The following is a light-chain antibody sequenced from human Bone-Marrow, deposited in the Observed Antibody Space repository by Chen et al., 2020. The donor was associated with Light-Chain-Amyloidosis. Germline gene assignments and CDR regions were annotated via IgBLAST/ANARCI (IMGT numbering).Light chain of an antibody. V-gene: IGLV3-1*01. CDR3: QAWDSSTFWV. Sequence: SYELTQPPSVSVSPGQTASITCSGDKLGDKYACWYQQKPGQSPVLVIYQDSKRPSGIPERFSGSNSANTATLTISGTQAMDEADYYCQAWDSSTFWVFGGGTKLTVL. CDR2: QDS. CDR1: KLGDKY. J-gene: IGLJ3*02.